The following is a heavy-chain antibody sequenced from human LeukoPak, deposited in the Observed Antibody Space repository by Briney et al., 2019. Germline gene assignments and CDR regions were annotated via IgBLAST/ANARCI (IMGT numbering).Heavy chain of an antibody. CDR2: INSSSRYI. CDR1: GFTLSSYS. Sequence: PRGSLRLSCAASGFTLSSYSMNWVRQAPGKGLEWVSSINSSSRYIYYADSVKGRFTISRDNAKNSLYLQMNRLRAKDTAVYYGAREPRDYYDSSGYYYGPADDYWGQGTLVTVSS. J-gene: IGHJ4*02. D-gene: IGHD3-22*01. V-gene: IGHV3-21*01. CDR3: AREPRDYYDSSGYYYGPADDY.